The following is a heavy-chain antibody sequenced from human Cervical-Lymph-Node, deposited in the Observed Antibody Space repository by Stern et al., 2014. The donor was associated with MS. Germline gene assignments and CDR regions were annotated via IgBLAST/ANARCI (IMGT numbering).Heavy chain of an antibody. CDR3: ARGIAEAWVTIEGN. D-gene: IGHD2-21*01. J-gene: IGHJ4*02. CDR1: GYTFTGHY. CDR2: INPNSGAT. Sequence: VQLVQSGAEVKNPGAAVKVSCKASGYTFTGHYMHWVRQAPGQGLEWMGWINPNSGATQYAGQFQGRVTMTRDTSISTAYVELRWLTSDDMAVYYCARGIAEAWVTIEGNWGQGTLVTVSS. V-gene: IGHV1-2*02.